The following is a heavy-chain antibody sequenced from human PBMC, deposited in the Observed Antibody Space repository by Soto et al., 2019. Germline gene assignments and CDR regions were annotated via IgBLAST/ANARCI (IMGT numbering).Heavy chain of an antibody. Sequence: GPVKVSCKASGYNFTSYGISWVRQAPGQGLEWMGWISPHNDRTKYARRFQDRVTMTTETPTSTVYMELGSLRSDDTAVYYCARDLYYSSGRYFDHDAFDIWGQGTVVTVSS. CDR2: ISPHNDRT. CDR1: GYNFTSYG. CDR3: ARDLYYSSGRYFDHDAFDI. D-gene: IGHD6-19*01. V-gene: IGHV1-18*01. J-gene: IGHJ3*02.